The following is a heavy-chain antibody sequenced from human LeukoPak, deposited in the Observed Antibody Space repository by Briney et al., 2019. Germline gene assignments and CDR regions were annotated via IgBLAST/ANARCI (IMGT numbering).Heavy chain of an antibody. D-gene: IGHD6-19*01. V-gene: IGHV4-39*07. CDR1: GGSTSSSSYY. CDR2: IYYSGST. CDR3: ARSTYSSGPVDY. J-gene: IGHJ4*02. Sequence: SETLSLTCTVSGGSTSSSSYYWGWIRQPPGKGLEWIGSIYYSGSTYYNPSLKSRVTISVDTSKNQFSLKLSSVTAADTAVYYCARSTYSSGPVDYWGQGTLVTVSS.